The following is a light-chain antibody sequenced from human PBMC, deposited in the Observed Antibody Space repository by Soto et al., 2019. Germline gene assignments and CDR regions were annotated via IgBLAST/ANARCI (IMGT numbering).Light chain of an antibody. CDR1: SGDVGGYDY. CDR3: SSYTSSSTWV. J-gene: IGLJ1*01. V-gene: IGLV2-14*01. CDR2: EVT. Sequence: QSVLTQPASVSGSPGQSIAISCTGTSGDVGGYDYVPWYQQHPDKAPKLMIYEVTKRPSWVSNRFSGSKSGNTASLTISGLQPEDEADYYCSSYTSSSTWVFGTGTKVTVL.